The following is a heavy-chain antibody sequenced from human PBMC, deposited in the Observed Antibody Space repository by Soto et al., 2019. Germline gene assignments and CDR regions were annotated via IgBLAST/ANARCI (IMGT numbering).Heavy chain of an antibody. V-gene: IGHV3-30*18. CDR1: GFTFSTYA. CDR3: AKVKYSSSWGYYYYYMDV. CDR2: ISYDGSNK. J-gene: IGHJ6*03. D-gene: IGHD6-13*01. Sequence: PGGSLRLSCAASGFTFSTYAMSWVRQAPGKGLEWVAVISYDGSNKYYADSVKGRFTISRDNSKNTLYLQMNSLRAEDTAVYYCAKVKYSSSWGYYYYYMDVWGKGTTVTVSS.